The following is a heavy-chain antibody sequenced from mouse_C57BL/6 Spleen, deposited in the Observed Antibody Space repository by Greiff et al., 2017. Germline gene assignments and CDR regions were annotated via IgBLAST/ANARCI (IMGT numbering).Heavy chain of an antibody. CDR2: IYPGDGDT. CDR3: ARGENWLYYYAMDY. D-gene: IGHD4-1*01. J-gene: IGHJ4*01. V-gene: IGHV1-82*01. Sequence: QVQLQQSGPELVKPGASVKISCKASGYAFSSSWMNWVKQRPGKGLEWIGRIYPGDGDTNYNGKFKGKATRTADKSSSTAYMQLSSLTSEDSAVYFCARGENWLYYYAMDYWGQGTSVTVSS. CDR1: GYAFSSSW.